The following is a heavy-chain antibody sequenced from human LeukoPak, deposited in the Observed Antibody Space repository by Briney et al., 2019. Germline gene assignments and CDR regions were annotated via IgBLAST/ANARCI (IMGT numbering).Heavy chain of an antibody. CDR1: GITLSNYG. CDR2: ISDSGGRT. D-gene: IGHD3-22*01. J-gene: IGHJ4*02. Sequence: GGSLRLSCAVSGITLSNYGMSWVRQAPGKGLEWVAGISDSGGRTNYADSVKGRFTISRDNSRNTLYLQMNSLRAEDTAVYSCARDLPFYDNSVYDTAWGQGTLVTVSS. V-gene: IGHV3-23*01. CDR3: ARDLPFYDNSVYDTA.